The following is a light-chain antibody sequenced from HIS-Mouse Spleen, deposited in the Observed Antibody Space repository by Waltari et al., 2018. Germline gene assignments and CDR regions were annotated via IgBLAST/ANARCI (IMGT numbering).Light chain of an antibody. CDR2: EGG. CDR3: CSYAGSSTWV. V-gene: IGLV2-23*01. J-gene: IGLJ3*02. Sequence: QSALTQPASVSGSPGQSITISCTGTSSDVGSYHLVSWYQQHPGKTPKLMIYEGGKRPSGVSNRFSGSKSGNTASLTISGLQAEDEADYYCCSYAGSSTWVFGGGTKLTVL. CDR1: SSDVGSYHL.